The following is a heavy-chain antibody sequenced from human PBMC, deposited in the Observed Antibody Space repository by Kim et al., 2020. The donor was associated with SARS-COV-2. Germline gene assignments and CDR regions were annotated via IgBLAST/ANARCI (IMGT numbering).Heavy chain of an antibody. CDR1: GFTFSSYA. J-gene: IGHJ4*02. Sequence: GGSLRLSCAASGFTFSSYAMSWVRQAPGKGLEWVSAISGSGGSTYYADSVKGRFTISRDNSKNTLYLQMNSLRAEDTAVYYCAKDLFYYGSGSSFDYWGQGTLVTVCS. CDR3: AKDLFYYGSGSSFDY. D-gene: IGHD3-10*01. V-gene: IGHV3-23*01. CDR2: ISGSGGST.